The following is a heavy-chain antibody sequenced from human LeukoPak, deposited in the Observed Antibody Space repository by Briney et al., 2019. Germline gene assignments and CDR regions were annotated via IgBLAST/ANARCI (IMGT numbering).Heavy chain of an antibody. J-gene: IGHJ6*03. CDR3: ARSSEGRYYYDSSGFSYYYYYMDV. Sequence: SGTLSLTCAVSGGSISSSNWWSWVRQPPGKGLEWIGEIYHSGSTNYNPSLKSRVTISVDKSKNQFSLKLSSVTAADTAVYYCARSSEGRYYYDSSGFSYYYYYMDVWGKGTTVTISS. D-gene: IGHD3-22*01. V-gene: IGHV4-4*02. CDR2: IYHSGST. CDR1: GGSISSSNW.